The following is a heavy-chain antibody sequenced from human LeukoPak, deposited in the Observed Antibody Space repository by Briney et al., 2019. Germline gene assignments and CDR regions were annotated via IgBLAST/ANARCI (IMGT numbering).Heavy chain of an antibody. V-gene: IGHV1-8*01. D-gene: IGHD3-10*01. CDR1: GYTFTSYD. CDR3: ARGNSKYPPLWFGELLSPSDAFDI. J-gene: IGHJ3*02. CDR2: MNPNSGNT. Sequence: ASVKVSCKASGYTFTSYDINWVRQATGQGLEWMGWMNPNSGNTGYAQKFQGRVTMTRNTSISTAYMELGSLRSEDTAVYYCARGNSKYPPLWFGELLSPSDAFDIWGQGTMVTVSS.